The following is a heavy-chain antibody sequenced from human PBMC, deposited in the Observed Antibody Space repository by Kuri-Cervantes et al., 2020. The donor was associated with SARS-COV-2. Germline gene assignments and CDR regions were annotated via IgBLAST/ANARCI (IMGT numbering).Heavy chain of an antibody. CDR3: ARGMVRGIIQSYYYAMDV. D-gene: IGHD3-10*01. CDR2: INPNSGGT. Sequence: ASVKVSCKASGYTFTGYYMHWVRQAPGQGLEWMGWINPNSGGTNYAQKFQGWVTMTRDTSISTAYMELSRLRSDDTAVYYCARGMVRGIIQSYYYAMDVWSQGTTVTVSS. CDR1: GYTFTGYY. J-gene: IGHJ6*02. V-gene: IGHV1-2*04.